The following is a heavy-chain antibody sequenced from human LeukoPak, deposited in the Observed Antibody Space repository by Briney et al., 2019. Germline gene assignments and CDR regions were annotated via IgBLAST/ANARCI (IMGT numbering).Heavy chain of an antibody. Sequence: GASVKVSCKASGYTFTSYDINWVRQATGQGLEWMGWMNPDSGNTGYAQKFQGRVTMTRNTSISTAYMELSSLRSEDTAVYYCARVGYYDSSGTFGYWGQGTLVTVSS. V-gene: IGHV1-8*01. J-gene: IGHJ4*02. D-gene: IGHD3-22*01. CDR1: GYTFTSYD. CDR3: ARVGYYDSSGTFGY. CDR2: MNPDSGNT.